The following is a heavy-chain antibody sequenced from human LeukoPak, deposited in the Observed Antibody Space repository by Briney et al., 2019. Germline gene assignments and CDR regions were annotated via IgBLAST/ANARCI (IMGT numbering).Heavy chain of an antibody. Sequence: ASVKVSCKASGYTFTGYGISWVRQAPGQGLEWMGRIIPILGIANYAQKFQGRVTITADKSTSTAYMELSSLRSEDTAVYYCARDSPHGYCSGGSCYWVDYWGQGTLVTVSS. V-gene: IGHV1-69*04. J-gene: IGHJ4*02. CDR3: ARDSPHGYCSGGSCYWVDY. D-gene: IGHD2-15*01. CDR2: IIPILGIA. CDR1: GYTFTGYG.